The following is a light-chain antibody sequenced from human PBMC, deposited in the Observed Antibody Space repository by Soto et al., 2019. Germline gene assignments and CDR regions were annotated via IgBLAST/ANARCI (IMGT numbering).Light chain of an antibody. Sequence: QSVLNQPASVSGSPGQSITISCTGTISDVSGYNFVSWYQQYPGEAPKLMIYDVSNRPSGVSNRFSGSKSGNTASLTISGLQAVDETEYYSTAFSSRNIHVFG. J-gene: IGLJ1*01. CDR1: ISDVSGYNF. CDR2: DVS. V-gene: IGLV2-14*03. CDR3: TAFSSRNIHV.